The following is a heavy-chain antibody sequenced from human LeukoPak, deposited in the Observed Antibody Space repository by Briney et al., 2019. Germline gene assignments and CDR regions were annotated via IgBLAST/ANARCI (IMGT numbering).Heavy chain of an antibody. J-gene: IGHJ3*02. CDR3: ARDKDAFDI. CDR1: GCSVSSGSYY. Sequence: SETLSLTCTVSGCSVSSGSYYWSWIRQPPGKGLEWIGYIYYSGSTNYNPSLKSRVTISVDTSKNQFSLKLSSVTAADTAVYYCARDKDAFDIWGQGTMVTVSS. V-gene: IGHV4-61*01. CDR2: IYYSGST.